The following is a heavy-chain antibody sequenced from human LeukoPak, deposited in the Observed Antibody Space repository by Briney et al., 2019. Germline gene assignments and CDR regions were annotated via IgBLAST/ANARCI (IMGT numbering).Heavy chain of an antibody. Sequence: ASVKVSCKASGYTFTSYDINWVRQATGQGLEWMGWMNPNSGNTGYAQKFQGRVTMTRNTSISTAYMELSSLRSEDTAVYYRARAPGEVSGWYLWGQGTLVTVSS. J-gene: IGHJ5*02. D-gene: IGHD6-19*01. CDR1: GYTFTSYD. CDR2: MNPNSGNT. V-gene: IGHV1-8*01. CDR3: ARAPGEVSGWYL.